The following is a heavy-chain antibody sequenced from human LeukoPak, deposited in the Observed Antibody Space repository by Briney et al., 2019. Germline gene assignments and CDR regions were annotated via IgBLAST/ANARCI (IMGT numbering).Heavy chain of an antibody. Sequence: GGSLRLSCAASGFTFSSYAMSWVRQAPGKGLEWVSAISSSDGRTYYADSVKGRFTISRDNSKNTLYLQMNSLRAEDTAVYYCAKDLLRGVRGRVSPNWFDPWGQGTPVTVSS. CDR1: GFTFSSYA. CDR3: AKDLLRGVRGRVSPNWFDP. D-gene: IGHD3-16*01. J-gene: IGHJ5*02. V-gene: IGHV3-23*01. CDR2: ISSSDGRT.